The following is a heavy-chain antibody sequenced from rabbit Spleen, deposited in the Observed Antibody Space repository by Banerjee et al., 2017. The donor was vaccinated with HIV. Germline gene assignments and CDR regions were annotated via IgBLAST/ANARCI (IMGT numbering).Heavy chain of an antibody. CDR2: IDTSDGDT. CDR3: ARNYVNAFDP. CDR1: GFSFSSSDY. V-gene: IGHV1S40*01. D-gene: IGHD1-1*01. Sequence: QSLEESGGDLVKPGASLTLTCTASGFSFSSSDYICWVRQAPGKGLEWIACIDTSDGDTDYANWPKGRFTISKTSSTTVTLQMTRLTAADTAIYFCARNYVNAFDPWGPGTLVTVS. J-gene: IGHJ2*01.